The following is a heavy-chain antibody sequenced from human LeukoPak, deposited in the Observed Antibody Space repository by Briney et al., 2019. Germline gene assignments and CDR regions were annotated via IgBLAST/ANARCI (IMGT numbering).Heavy chain of an antibody. CDR1: GFTFSSYS. Sequence: GGSLRLSCAASGFTFSSYSMNWVRQAPGKGLEWVSSISSSSSYICYADSVKGRFTISRDNAKNSLYLQMNSLRAEDTAVYHCAKGAGQWWAFDYWGQGILVTVSS. V-gene: IGHV3-21*01. J-gene: IGHJ4*02. CDR3: AKGAGQWWAFDY. CDR2: ISSSSSYI. D-gene: IGHD2-15*01.